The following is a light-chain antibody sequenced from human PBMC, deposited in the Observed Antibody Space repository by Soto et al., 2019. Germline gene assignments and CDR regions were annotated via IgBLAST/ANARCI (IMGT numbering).Light chain of an antibody. CDR3: QQYYSSPTWT. Sequence: DIVMTQSPDSLAVSLGERATINCKSSQNILYSSNNKTYLAWYQQKPGQPPKLLIYWASTRESGVPDRFSGSGSWTDFTLTISSLQAEDVAVYYCQQYYSSPTWTFGQGTKVEIK. CDR1: QNILYSSNNKTY. V-gene: IGKV4-1*01. CDR2: WAS. J-gene: IGKJ1*01.